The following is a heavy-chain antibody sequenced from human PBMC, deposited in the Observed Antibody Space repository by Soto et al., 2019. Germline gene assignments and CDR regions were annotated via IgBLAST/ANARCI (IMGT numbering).Heavy chain of an antibody. V-gene: IGHV3-15*02. Sequence: EVQLVESGGALVRPGGSLRLSCAASGFDFSNAWMSWVRQAPGKGLEWVGRIISKTHGGATDYPAPVKGRFTVSRDDSGNTLYLQMSSLKPEDTAVYYCAAGTGRTDFDYWGQGTLVTVSS. CDR1: GFDFSNAW. CDR3: AAGTGRTDFDY. CDR2: IISKTHGGAT. D-gene: IGHD2-2*01. J-gene: IGHJ4*02.